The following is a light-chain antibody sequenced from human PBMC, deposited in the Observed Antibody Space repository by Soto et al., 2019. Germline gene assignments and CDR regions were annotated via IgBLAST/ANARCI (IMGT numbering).Light chain of an antibody. Sequence: DIVMTQSPDSLAVSLGERATINCKSSQSVLYSSNNKNYLAWHQQKPGQPPKLLIYWASTRESGVPDRFSGSGSGTDFTLTISSLQAEDLAVYYCQQYYSIPWTFGQGTRVEIE. CDR1: QSVLYSSNNKNY. J-gene: IGKJ1*01. V-gene: IGKV4-1*01. CDR2: WAS. CDR3: QQYYSIPWT.